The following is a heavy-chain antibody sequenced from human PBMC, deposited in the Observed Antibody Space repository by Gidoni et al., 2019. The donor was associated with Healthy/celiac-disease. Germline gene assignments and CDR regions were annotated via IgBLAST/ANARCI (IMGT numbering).Heavy chain of an antibody. J-gene: IGHJ6*02. D-gene: IGHD2-2*03. CDR3: ARDGDSGYCSSTSCSDYYGMDV. CDR2: INPNSGGT. V-gene: IGHV1-2*02. Sequence: QVQLVQSGAEVKKPGASVKVSCTASGYTFTGYYMHWVRQAPGQGLEWMGWINPNSGGTNYAQKFQGRVTMTRDTSISTAYMELSRLRSDDTAVYYCARDGDSGYCSSTSCSDYYGMDVWGQGTTVTVSS. CDR1: GYTFTGYY.